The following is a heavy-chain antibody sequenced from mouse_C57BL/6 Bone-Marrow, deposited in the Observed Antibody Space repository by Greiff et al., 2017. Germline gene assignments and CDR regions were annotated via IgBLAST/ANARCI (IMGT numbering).Heavy chain of an antibody. Sequence: QVQLQRPGAELVKPGASVKMSCKASGYTFTSYWITWVKQRPGQGLEWIGDIYPGSGSTNYNEKFKSKATLTVDTSSSTAYMQLSSLTSEDSAVYYCARDYYGNFYFDYWGQGTTLTVSS. CDR1: GYTFTSYW. V-gene: IGHV1-55*01. CDR3: ARDYYGNFYFDY. J-gene: IGHJ2*01. D-gene: IGHD2-1*01. CDR2: IYPGSGST.